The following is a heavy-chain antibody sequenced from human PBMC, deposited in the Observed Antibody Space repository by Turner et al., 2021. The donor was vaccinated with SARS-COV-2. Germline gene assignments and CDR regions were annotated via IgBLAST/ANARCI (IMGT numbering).Heavy chain of an antibody. CDR1: GFTFSSYG. V-gene: IGHV3-30*18. D-gene: IGHD4-4*01. CDR3: AKQQGLYSNPMYYFDY. J-gene: IGHJ4*02. Sequence: QVQLVESGGGLVPPGRSLRLSCAASGFTFSSYGMHWVRQAPGKGLEWVAVTSYDGSNKYYADSVKGRFTISRDNSKNTLYLQMNSLRAEDTAVYYCAKQQGLYSNPMYYFDYWGQGTLVTVSS. CDR2: TSYDGSNK.